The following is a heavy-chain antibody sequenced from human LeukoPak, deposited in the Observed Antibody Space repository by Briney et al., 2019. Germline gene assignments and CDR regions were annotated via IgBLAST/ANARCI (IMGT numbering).Heavy chain of an antibody. CDR2: INPNSGGT. J-gene: IGHJ3*02. V-gene: IGHV1-2*06. D-gene: IGHD3-22*01. CDR1: GYTFTAYC. CDR3: ARKYYCDSSGYYYDDAFDI. Sequence: VASVNVSCKASGYTFTAYCMHWVRQAPGQGLGWMGRINPNSGGTNYALNFQGRVTMTRDTSISTAYMELSRLRSDDTAVYYCARKYYCDSSGYYYDDAFDIWGQGTMVTVSS.